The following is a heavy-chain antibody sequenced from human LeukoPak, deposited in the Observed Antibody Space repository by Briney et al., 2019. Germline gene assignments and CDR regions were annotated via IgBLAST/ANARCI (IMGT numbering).Heavy chain of an antibody. Sequence: GESLKMSCEGSGYSFTSYWIGWVRQMPGKGLEWMGIIYPGDSDTRYSPSFQGQVTISADRSISTAYLQWSSLKASDTAMYYCARQRSEMATIHYYYFDYWGQGTLVTVSS. J-gene: IGHJ4*02. CDR3: ARQRSEMATIHYYYFDY. V-gene: IGHV5-51*01. CDR2: IYPGDSDT. D-gene: IGHD5-24*01. CDR1: GYSFTSYW.